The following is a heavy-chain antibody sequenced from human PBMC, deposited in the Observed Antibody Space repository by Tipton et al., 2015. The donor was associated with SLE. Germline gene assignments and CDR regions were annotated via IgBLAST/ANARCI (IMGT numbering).Heavy chain of an antibody. CDR3: ASIAGTTSIWFDP. D-gene: IGHD1-7*01. Sequence: TLSLTCTVSGYSISSGFYWGWIRQPPGKGLEWSGNIYHSGSTFYNPSLKSRVTISVDTSKNQFSLKLSSVTAADTAVYYCASIAGTTSIWFDPWGQGTLVTVSS. V-gene: IGHV4-38-2*02. CDR2: IYHSGST. J-gene: IGHJ5*02. CDR1: GYSISSGFY.